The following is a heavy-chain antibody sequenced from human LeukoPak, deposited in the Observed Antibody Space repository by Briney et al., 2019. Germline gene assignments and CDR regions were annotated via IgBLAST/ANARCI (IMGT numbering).Heavy chain of an antibody. D-gene: IGHD3-16*01. Sequence: SETLSLTCTVSGGSISSSSYSWGGIRQPPGKGREWIGSIYYSGSAYYNPSLKSRVTISVDTSKNQFSLKLSSVTAADTAVYYCAMTLDPWALGERFDYWGQGTLVTVSS. CDR3: AMTLDPWALGERFDY. CDR1: GGSISSSSYS. V-gene: IGHV4-39*07. CDR2: IYYSGSA. J-gene: IGHJ4*02.